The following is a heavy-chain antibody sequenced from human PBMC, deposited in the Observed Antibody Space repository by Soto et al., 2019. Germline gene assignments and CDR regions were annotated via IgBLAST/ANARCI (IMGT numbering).Heavy chain of an antibody. V-gene: IGHV4-59*02. Sequence: SETLSLTCTVSGGSVSGYYWSWIRQPPGKGLEWIGYISHSGSANYNPSLQSRVTISVDTSKSQFSLKLTSVSAADTAVYYCARAWQYSSGFFDYWGQGTLVTSPQ. D-gene: IGHD6-19*01. J-gene: IGHJ4*02. CDR2: ISHSGSA. CDR3: ARAWQYSSGFFDY. CDR1: GGSVSGYY.